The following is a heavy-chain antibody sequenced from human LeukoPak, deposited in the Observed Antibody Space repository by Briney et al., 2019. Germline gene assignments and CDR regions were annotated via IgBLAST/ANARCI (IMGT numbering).Heavy chain of an antibody. J-gene: IGHJ1*01. CDR3: AGTYSNMAGSPH. D-gene: IGHD6-13*01. CDR2: IIPILGIA. Sequence: SVKVSCKASGGTLSSYAISWVRQAPGQGLEWMGRIIPILGIANYAQKFQGRVTITADKSTSTAYMELSSLRSEDTAVYYCAGTYSNMAGSPHWGQGTLVTVSS. V-gene: IGHV1-69*04. CDR1: GGTLSSYA.